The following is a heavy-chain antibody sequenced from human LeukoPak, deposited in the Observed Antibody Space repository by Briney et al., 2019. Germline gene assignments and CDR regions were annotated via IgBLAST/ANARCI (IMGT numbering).Heavy chain of an antibody. CDR3: ARWKDSSVYYYFDY. Sequence: SETLSLTCTVSGGSTSSYYWSWIRQPPGKGLEWIGYIYYSGSIYYNPSLRSRVTISVDTSKNHFSLKLTSVTAADTAVYYCARWKDSSVYYYFDYWGQGTLVTVSS. CDR2: IYYSGSI. D-gene: IGHD3-22*01. CDR1: GGSTSSYY. V-gene: IGHV4-59*12. J-gene: IGHJ4*02.